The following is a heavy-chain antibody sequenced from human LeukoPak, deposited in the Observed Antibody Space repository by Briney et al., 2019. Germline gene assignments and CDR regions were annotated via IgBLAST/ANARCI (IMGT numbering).Heavy chain of an antibody. CDR1: GFTFDTYS. V-gene: IGHV3-48*01. Sequence: PGGSLRLSCAASGFTFDTYSMNWVRQAPGKGLEWVSYISSSSSTIYYADSVKGRFTISRDNAKNSLYLQMNSLRAEDTAVYYCARDLGYCSGGSCYPHDYWGQGTLVTVSS. J-gene: IGHJ4*02. D-gene: IGHD2-15*01. CDR3: ARDLGYCSGGSCYPHDY. CDR2: ISSSSSTI.